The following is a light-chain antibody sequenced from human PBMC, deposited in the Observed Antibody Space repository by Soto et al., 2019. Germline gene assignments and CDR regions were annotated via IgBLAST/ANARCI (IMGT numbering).Light chain of an antibody. J-gene: IGLJ1*01. CDR1: SSNIGAGYN. CDR2: VNS. Sequence: QSVLTQPPSVSGAPGQRVTISCTGSSSNIGAGYNVHWYQQFPGTAPKLLIYVNSNRPSGVPDRFSGSKSGTSASLAITGLQAEDEADYCCKSYDSSLSGYVFGTGTKLTVL. CDR3: KSYDSSLSGYV. V-gene: IGLV1-40*01.